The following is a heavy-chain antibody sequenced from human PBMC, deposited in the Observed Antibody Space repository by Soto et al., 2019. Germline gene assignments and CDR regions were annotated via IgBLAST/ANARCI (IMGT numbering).Heavy chain of an antibody. CDR3: AKAQFGSSTWYYYGMDV. CDR1: GYTFTSYA. CDR2: INPKSGGT. J-gene: IGHJ6*02. Sequence: ASVKVSCKASGYTFTSYAMHWVRQAPGQRLEWMGWINPKSGGTNYAQKFQDRVTMARDTSINTAYMELSRLRSDDTAMYYCAKAQFGSSTWYYYGMDVWGQGTTVTVSS. D-gene: IGHD6-13*01. V-gene: IGHV1-2*02.